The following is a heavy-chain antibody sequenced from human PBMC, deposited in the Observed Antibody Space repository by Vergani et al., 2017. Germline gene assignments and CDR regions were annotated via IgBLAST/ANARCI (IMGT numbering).Heavy chain of an antibody. CDR3: ARLRDFWSGYYTDSDAFDI. D-gene: IGHD3-3*01. V-gene: IGHV4-38-2*01. J-gene: IGHJ3*02. Sequence: QVQLQESGPGLVKPSETLSLTCAVSGYSISSGYYWGWIRQPPGKGLEWIGSIYHSGSTYYNPSLKSRVTISVDTSKNQFSLKLSSVTAADTAVYYCARLRDFWSGYYTDSDAFDIWSQGTMVTVSS. CDR1: GYSISSGYY. CDR2: IYHSGST.